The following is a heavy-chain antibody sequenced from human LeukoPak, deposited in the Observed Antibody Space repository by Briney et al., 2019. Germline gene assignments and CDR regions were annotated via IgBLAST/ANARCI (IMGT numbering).Heavy chain of an antibody. Sequence: NSSETLSLTCAVYGGSFSGYYWSWIRQPPGKGLEWIGEIKHSGSTNYNPSLKSRVTISVDTSKNQFSLKLSSVTAADTAVYYCARDTYSSGWYRFKYFQHWGQGTLVTVSS. CDR2: IKHSGST. J-gene: IGHJ1*01. CDR1: GGSFSGYY. CDR3: ARDTYSSGWYRFKYFQH. V-gene: IGHV4-34*01. D-gene: IGHD6-19*01.